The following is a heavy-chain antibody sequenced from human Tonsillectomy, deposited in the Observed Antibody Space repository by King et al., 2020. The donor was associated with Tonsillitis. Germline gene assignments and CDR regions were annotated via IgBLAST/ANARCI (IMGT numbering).Heavy chain of an antibody. D-gene: IGHD4-17*01. V-gene: IGHV4-59*01. CDR2: IYYSGST. Sequence: VQLQESGPGLVEPSETLSLTCTVSDGSINSSYWNWIRQPPGKGLEWIGLIYYSGSTNYNPSLQSRVTISVDTSKNQFSLRLRSVTAADAAVYFCARVSPSLRWYFDLWGRGTLVTVSS. CDR3: ARVSPSLRWYFDL. CDR1: DGSINSSY. J-gene: IGHJ2*01.